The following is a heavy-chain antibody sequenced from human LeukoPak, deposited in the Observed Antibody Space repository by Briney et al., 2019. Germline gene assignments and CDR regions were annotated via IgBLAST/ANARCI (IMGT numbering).Heavy chain of an antibody. CDR1: GDSVSSNSAA. CDR2: TYYRSKWYN. Sequence: SQTLSPTCAISGDSVSSNSAAWNWIRQSPSRGLEWLGRTYYRSKWYNDYAVSVKSRITINPDTSKNQFSLQLNSVTPEDTAVYYCARDQGIAARPIYYHYYMDVWGKGTTVTVSS. V-gene: IGHV6-1*01. CDR3: ARDQGIAARPIYYHYYMDV. J-gene: IGHJ6*03. D-gene: IGHD6-6*01.